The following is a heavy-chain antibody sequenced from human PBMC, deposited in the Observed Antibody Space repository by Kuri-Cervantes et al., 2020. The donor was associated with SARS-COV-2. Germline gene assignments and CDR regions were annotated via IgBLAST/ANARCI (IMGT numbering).Heavy chain of an antibody. Sequence: GSLRLSCTVSGGSISSYYWSWIRQPAGKGLEWIGRIYTSGSTNYNPSLKSRVTISVDTSKNQFSLKLSSETAADTAVYYCARVAAGYFDYWGQGALVTVSS. J-gene: IGHJ4*02. CDR2: IYTSGST. CDR1: GGSISSYY. CDR3: ARVAAGYFDY. D-gene: IGHD6-25*01. V-gene: IGHV4-4*07.